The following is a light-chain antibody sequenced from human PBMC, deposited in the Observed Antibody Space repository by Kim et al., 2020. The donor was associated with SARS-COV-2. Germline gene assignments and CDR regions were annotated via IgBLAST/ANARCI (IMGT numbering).Light chain of an antibody. CDR1: SSDVGGYNY. J-gene: IGLJ2*01. Sequence: QSITISCTATSSDVGGYNYVSWYQQHPGKAPTLMIYDVSNRPSGVSNRFSGSKSGNTASLTISGLQAEDEADYYCSSYTSSSTLGVFGGGTQLTVL. CDR2: DVS. V-gene: IGLV2-14*03. CDR3: SSYTSSSTLGV.